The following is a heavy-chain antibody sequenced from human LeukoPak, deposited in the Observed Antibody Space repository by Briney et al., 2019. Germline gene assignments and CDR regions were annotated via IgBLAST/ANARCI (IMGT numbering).Heavy chain of an antibody. CDR1: GGSISSYY. Sequence: SETLSLTCTVSGGSISSYYWSWIRQPPGKGLEWIGEIYHSGSSNYNPSLESRVTISVDKSKNQFSLNLTSVTAADTAVYYCARDIQWLRGGVYYLDDWGQGTLVTVSS. J-gene: IGHJ4*02. CDR2: IYHSGSS. CDR3: ARDIQWLRGGVYYLDD. V-gene: IGHV4-59*12. D-gene: IGHD5-12*01.